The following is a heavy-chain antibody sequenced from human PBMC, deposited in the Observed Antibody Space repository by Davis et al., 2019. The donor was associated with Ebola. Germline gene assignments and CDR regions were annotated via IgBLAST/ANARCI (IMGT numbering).Heavy chain of an antibody. V-gene: IGHV4-39*01. CDR2: IYYSGIT. CDR3: ARSGSSWYVGVEFDY. J-gene: IGHJ4*02. Sequence: MPSETLSLTCTVSGGSIISSSSYWGWIRQPPRKGLEWIGSIYYSGITYYNPSLKSRVTISVDTSKNQFSLKLSSVTAADTAVYYCARSGSSWYVGVEFDYWGQGTLVTVSS. D-gene: IGHD6-13*01. CDR1: GGSIISSSSY.